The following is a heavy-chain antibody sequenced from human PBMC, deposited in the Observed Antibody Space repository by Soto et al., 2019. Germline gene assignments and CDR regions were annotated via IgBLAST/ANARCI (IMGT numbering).Heavy chain of an antibody. CDR1: GGSISSDDYY. V-gene: IGHV4-61*02. CDR2: IYTSGST. Sequence: SETLSLTCTVSGGSISSDDYYWTWIRQPPGKGLEWIGRIYTSGSTNYNPSLKSRVTMSVDTSKNQFSLKLSSVTAADTAVYYCARDQAIFGVVLRGWFDPWGQGTLVTVSS. CDR3: ARDQAIFGVVLRGWFDP. D-gene: IGHD3-3*01. J-gene: IGHJ5*02.